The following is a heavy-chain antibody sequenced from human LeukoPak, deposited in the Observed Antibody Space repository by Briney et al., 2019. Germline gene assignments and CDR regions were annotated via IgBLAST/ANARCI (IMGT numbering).Heavy chain of an antibody. V-gene: IGHV3-23*01. CDR3: AKSYYYDSSGFDY. CDR1: GFTFSNYA. J-gene: IGHJ4*02. CDR2: ISGSGDYT. D-gene: IGHD3-22*01. Sequence: GGSLRLSCAASGFTFSNYAMSWVRQAPGRGLEWVSAISGSGDYTNYADSVKGRFTISRDNSKNTLYLQMNSLRAEDTAVYYCAKSYYYDSSGFDYWGQGTLVTVSS.